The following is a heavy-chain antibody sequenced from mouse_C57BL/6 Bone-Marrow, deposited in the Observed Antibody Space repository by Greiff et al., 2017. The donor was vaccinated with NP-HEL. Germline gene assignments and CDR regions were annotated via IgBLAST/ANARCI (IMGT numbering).Heavy chain of an antibody. D-gene: IGHD4-1*02. CDR2: INPSSGYT. Sequence: VQLQQSGAELAKPGASVKLSCKASGFTFTSYWMHWVKPRPGQGLEWIGYINPSSGYTKYHQKFKDKATLTADNSSSTVYMQLSSLTYEDSAVYYCARYRASTGTRAMDYWGQGTSVTVSS. V-gene: IGHV1-7*01. J-gene: IGHJ4*01. CDR3: ARYRASTGTRAMDY. CDR1: GFTFTSYW.